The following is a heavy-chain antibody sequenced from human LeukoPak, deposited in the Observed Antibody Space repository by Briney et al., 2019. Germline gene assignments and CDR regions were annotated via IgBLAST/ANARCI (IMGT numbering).Heavy chain of an antibody. D-gene: IGHD1-14*01. CDR3: AKDANTGGDYFDY. Sequence: PGGSLRLSCAASGFIFRNSGMHWVRQALGKGLEWVAFIRYDGSIKYYADSVNGRFTISRDNSKNTLYLQMNSLRAEDTAVYYCAKDANTGGDYFDYWGQGTLVTVSS. CDR2: IRYDGSIK. J-gene: IGHJ4*02. CDR1: GFIFRNSG. V-gene: IGHV3-30*02.